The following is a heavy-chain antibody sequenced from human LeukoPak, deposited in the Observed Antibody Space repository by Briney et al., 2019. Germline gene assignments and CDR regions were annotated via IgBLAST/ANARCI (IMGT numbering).Heavy chain of an antibody. CDR1: GFTFSSYE. V-gene: IGHV3-48*03. CDR2: ISSSGSNI. Sequence: GGSLRLSCAASGFTFSSYEMNWVRQAPGKGLEWVSYISSSGSNIYYADSVKGRFTISRDNAKNSLYLKMNSLRAEDTAVYYCARAGMVRGVIRPWFDPWGQGTLVTVSS. J-gene: IGHJ5*02. CDR3: ARAGMVRGVIRPWFDP. D-gene: IGHD3-10*01.